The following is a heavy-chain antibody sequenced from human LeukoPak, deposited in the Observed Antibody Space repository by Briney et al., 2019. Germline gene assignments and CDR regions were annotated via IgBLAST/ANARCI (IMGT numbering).Heavy chain of an antibody. V-gene: IGHV3-53*01. J-gene: IGHJ4*02. D-gene: IGHD4-23*01. CDR1: GFTVSGNH. Sequence: GGSLRLSCAVPGFTVSGNHVTWVRQAPGKGLAWVSTIYNTGTTNYADSVKGRFTISRDNSKNTVYPQMNSLRAEDMAIYYCAGYGGFSKWGQGTHVTVSS. CDR3: AGYGGFSK. CDR2: IYNTGTT.